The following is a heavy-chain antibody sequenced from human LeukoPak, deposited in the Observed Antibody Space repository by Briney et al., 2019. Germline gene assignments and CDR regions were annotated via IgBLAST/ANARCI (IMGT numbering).Heavy chain of an antibody. CDR2: INSDGSST. V-gene: IGHV3-74*01. CDR3: ARGLSGYASSLGY. Sequence: PGGSLRLSCAASGFTFSSYSMNWVRQAPGKGLVWVSRINSDGSSTSYADSVRGRFSISRDNAENTLYLQMNSLRAEDTAVYYCARGLSGYASSLGYWGQGTLVTVSA. J-gene: IGHJ4*02. D-gene: IGHD6-6*01. CDR1: GFTFSSYS.